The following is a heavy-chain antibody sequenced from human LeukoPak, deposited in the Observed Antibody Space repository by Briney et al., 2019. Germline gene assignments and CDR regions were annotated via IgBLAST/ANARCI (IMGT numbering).Heavy chain of an antibody. D-gene: IGHD6-19*01. CDR3: AREDRGIAVRGRAAFDI. CDR1: GFTFSSYV. Sequence: PGGSLRLSCAASGFTFSSYVMRWVRQTPGKGLEWVAGTSYDGSNKYYADSVKGRFTISRDNSKNTLYIQMNSLRAEDTAVYYCAREDRGIAVRGRAAFDIWGQGTKVTVSS. CDR2: TSYDGSNK. J-gene: IGHJ3*02. V-gene: IGHV3-30*03.